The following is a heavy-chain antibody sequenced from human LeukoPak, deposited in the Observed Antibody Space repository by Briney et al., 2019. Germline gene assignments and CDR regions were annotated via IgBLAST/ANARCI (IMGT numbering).Heavy chain of an antibody. CDR3: ARGHSSGWPDWFDS. CDR1: GYTFTGYY. D-gene: IGHD6-19*01. Sequence: ASVKVSCKASGYTFTGYYMQWVRQAPGQGLEWMGRINSNSGGTNYAQKFQGRVTMTRDTSISTAYMELSSLRSDDTAVYYCARGHSSGWPDWFDSWGQGTLVTVSS. V-gene: IGHV1-2*02. CDR2: INSNSGGT. J-gene: IGHJ5*01.